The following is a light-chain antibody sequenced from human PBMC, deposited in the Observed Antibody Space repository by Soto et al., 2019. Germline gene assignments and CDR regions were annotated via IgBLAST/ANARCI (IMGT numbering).Light chain of an antibody. Sequence: DIQMTQSPPSLSASVGDRVTITCRASQDVSNDLGWFQQKPGKAPKRLIFGASNRATGIPARFSGTGSGTDFTLTINSLEPDDFAVYYCQQRDSWPITFGQGTRLEIK. CDR1: QDVSND. CDR3: QQRDSWPIT. CDR2: GAS. J-gene: IGKJ5*01. V-gene: IGKV1-17*01.